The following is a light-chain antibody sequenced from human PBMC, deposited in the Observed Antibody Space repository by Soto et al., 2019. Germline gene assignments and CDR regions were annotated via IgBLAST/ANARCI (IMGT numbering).Light chain of an antibody. CDR3: QQLQRTPFT. J-gene: IGKJ3*01. Sequence: GDRVTITCRASQDVIRYLAWYQQKAGKAPKLLIYGASTLQSGVPSRFSGFGSGTEFTLTISSLQPEDFATYHCQQLQRTPFTFGRGTTVDV. V-gene: IGKV1-9*01. CDR1: QDVIRY. CDR2: GAS.